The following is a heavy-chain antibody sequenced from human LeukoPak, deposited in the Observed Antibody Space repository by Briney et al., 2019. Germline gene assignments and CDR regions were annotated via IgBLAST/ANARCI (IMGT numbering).Heavy chain of an antibody. CDR1: GFTFSSYW. J-gene: IGHJ4*02. V-gene: IGHV3-7*01. CDR3: ARADQYYDFWSAGWYFDY. Sequence: GGSLRLSCAASGFTFSSYWMSWVRQAPGKGLEWVANIKQDGSEKCYVDSVKGRFTISRDNAKNSLYLQMNSLRAEDTAVYYCARADQYYDFWSAGWYFDYWGQGTLVIVSS. CDR2: IKQDGSEK. D-gene: IGHD3-3*01.